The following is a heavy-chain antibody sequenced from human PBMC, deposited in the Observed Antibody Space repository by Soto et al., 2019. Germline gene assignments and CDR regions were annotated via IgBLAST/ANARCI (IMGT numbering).Heavy chain of an antibody. J-gene: IGHJ4*02. CDR3: ARVILDYYDSSGYYSAHFGY. D-gene: IGHD3-22*01. V-gene: IGHV4-59*01. Sequence: PSETLSLTCTVSGGSISSYYWSWIRQPPGKGLEWIGYIYYSGSTNYNPSLKSRVIISVDTSKNQFSLKLSSVTAADTAVYYCARVILDYYDSSGYYSAHFGYWGQGTLVTVSS. CDR1: GGSISSYY. CDR2: IYYSGST.